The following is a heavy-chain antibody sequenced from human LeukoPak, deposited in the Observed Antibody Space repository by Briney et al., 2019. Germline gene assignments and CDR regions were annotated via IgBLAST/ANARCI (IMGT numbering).Heavy chain of an antibody. V-gene: IGHV3-7*01. D-gene: IGHD2-15*01. J-gene: IGHJ3*02. Sequence: AGGSPRLSCAASGLSFSSYWMTWVRQAPGKGLEWVANIKEDGSAKSYVDSVKGRFTISRDNAKNSLYLQMNSLRVEDTAVYYCARDYDYFSGHNLDAYDIWGQGTTVIVSS. CDR1: GLSFSSYW. CDR3: ARDYDYFSGHNLDAYDI. CDR2: IKEDGSAK.